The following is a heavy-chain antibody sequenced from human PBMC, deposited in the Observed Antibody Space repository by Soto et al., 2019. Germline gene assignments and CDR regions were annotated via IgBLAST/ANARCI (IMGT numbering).Heavy chain of an antibody. CDR1: GGSISSYY. V-gene: IGHV4-59*08. CDR3: ASLSYDYVWGSYRYWH. J-gene: IGHJ4*02. D-gene: IGHD3-16*02. Sequence: SETLSLTCTVSGGSISSYYWSWIRQPPGKGLEWIGYIYYSGSTNYNPSLKSRVTISVDTSKNQFSLKLSSVTAADTAVYYCASLSYDYVWGSYRYWHWGQGTLVTVSS. CDR2: IYYSGST.